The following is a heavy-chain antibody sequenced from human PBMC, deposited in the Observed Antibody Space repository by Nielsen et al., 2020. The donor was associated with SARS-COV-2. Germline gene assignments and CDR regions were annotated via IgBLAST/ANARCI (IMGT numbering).Heavy chain of an antibody. D-gene: IGHD5-24*01. CDR3: ASTTRDLYYFDY. J-gene: IGHJ4*02. V-gene: IGHV3-48*03. CDR1: GFTFSRYS. Sequence: GESLKISCAASGFTFSRYSMNWVRQAPGKGLEWTSYISSSGSPIYYADAVRGRFTISRDNAKNSLYLQMNSLRAEDTAVYYCASTTRDLYYFDYWGQGALVTVSS. CDR2: ISSSGSPI.